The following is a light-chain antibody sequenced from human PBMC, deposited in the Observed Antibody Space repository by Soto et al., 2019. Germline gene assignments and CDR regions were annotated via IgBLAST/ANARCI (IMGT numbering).Light chain of an antibody. J-gene: IGKJ2*01. V-gene: IGKV3-20*01. CDR3: QQQGT. Sequence: EIVLTQSPGTLSLSPGARATLSCRASRSLSSSYVVWYQQKPGQAPRLLIYAASRRATGIPDRFSGSGSATEYTLTISRLEPEDFAVYYCQQQGTFGQGTKVDIK. CDR2: AAS. CDR1: RSLSSSY.